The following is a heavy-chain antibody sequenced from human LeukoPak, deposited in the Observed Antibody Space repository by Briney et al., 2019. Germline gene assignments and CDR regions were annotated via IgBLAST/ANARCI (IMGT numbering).Heavy chain of an antibody. CDR3: AKEGYGDSRYFDL. D-gene: IGHD4-17*01. CDR2: IWYDGSNK. Sequence: PGGSLRLSCAASGFTFSSYGMHWVRQAPGKGLEWVAVIWYDGSNKYYADSVKGRFTISRDNAKNSLYLQMNSLRAEDTAVYYCAKEGYGDSRYFDLWGRGTLVTVSS. V-gene: IGHV3-33*03. J-gene: IGHJ2*01. CDR1: GFTFSSYG.